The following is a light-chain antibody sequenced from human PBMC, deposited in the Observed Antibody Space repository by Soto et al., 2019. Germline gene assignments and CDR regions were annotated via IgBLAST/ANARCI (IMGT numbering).Light chain of an antibody. Sequence: EIVLTQSPGTLSLSPGESATASCRSSQSVTSSYLAGYQKKPGQAPRLVIYGAFSRATGIPDRFSGSGSGTDFTLTISRLEPEDCAVYYCQQYGSSPPITFGQGTRLEIK. CDR3: QQYGSSPPIT. J-gene: IGKJ5*01. CDR2: GAF. V-gene: IGKV3-20*01. CDR1: QSVTSSY.